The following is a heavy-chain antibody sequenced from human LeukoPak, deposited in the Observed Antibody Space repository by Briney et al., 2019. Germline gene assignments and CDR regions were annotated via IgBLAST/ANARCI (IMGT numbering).Heavy chain of an antibody. Sequence: PSQTLSLTCTVSGGSISSGGYYWSWIRQHPGKGLEWIGYIYYSGSTYYNPSLKSRVTISLDTSKNQFSLKLTSVTAADTAVYYCARYQWQIHHYFDYWGQGTLVTVSS. V-gene: IGHV4-31*03. D-gene: IGHD6-19*01. J-gene: IGHJ4*02. CDR1: GGSISSGGYY. CDR2: IYYSGST. CDR3: ARYQWQIHHYFDY.